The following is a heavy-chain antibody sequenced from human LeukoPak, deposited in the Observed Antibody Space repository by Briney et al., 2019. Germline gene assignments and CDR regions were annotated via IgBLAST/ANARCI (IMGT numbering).Heavy chain of an antibody. V-gene: IGHV1-2*02. D-gene: IGHD2-15*01. CDR2: INPNSGGT. J-gene: IGHJ5*02. CDR3: ARTRVRYCSGGSCFRAATFDP. Sequence: EASVKVSCKASGYTFTGYYMYWVRQAPGQGLEWMGWINPNSGGTNYAQKFQGRVTMTRDTSISTAYMELSRLRSDDTAVYYCARTRVRYCSGGSCFRAATFDPWGQGTLVTVSS. CDR1: GYTFTGYY.